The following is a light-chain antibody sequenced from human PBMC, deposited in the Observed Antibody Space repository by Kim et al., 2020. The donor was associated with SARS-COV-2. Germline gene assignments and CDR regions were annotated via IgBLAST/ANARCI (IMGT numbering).Light chain of an antibody. V-gene: IGKV1-33*01. Sequence: DIQMTQSPSSLSASVGDRVTITCQASQDISNYLNWYQQKPGKAPEVLIYDASNLETGVPSRFSGSGSGTDFTFTISSLQPEDIATYYCQQYDNLPITFGQGTRLEIK. CDR1: QDISNY. J-gene: IGKJ5*01. CDR2: DAS. CDR3: QQYDNLPIT.